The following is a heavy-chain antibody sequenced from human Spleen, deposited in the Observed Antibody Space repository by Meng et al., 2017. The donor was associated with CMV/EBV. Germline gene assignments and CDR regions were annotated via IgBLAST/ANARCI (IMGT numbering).Heavy chain of an antibody. J-gene: IGHJ4*02. D-gene: IGHD3-10*01. CDR2: IHYNGST. CDR1: GGSVSSGGYY. CDR3: ARDLPFDSGILFDY. V-gene: IGHV4-31*02. Sequence: SGGSVSSGGYYWRWIRQHAGKGLEGIGYIHYNGSTYCNPSLKSRVTISVDTSKNQFSLKLSSVTAADTAVYYCARDLPFDSGILFDYWGQGTLVTVSS.